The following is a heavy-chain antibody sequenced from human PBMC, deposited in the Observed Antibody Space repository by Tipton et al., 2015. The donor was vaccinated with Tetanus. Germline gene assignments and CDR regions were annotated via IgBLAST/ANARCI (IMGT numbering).Heavy chain of an antibody. CDR1: GYTFTHYG. D-gene: IGHD3/OR15-3a*01. V-gene: IGHV1-18*01. CDR2: ISPFNENV. Sequence: QLVQSGAEVKKPGASVKVSCKASGYTFTHYGVNWARQAPGQGLEWMGWISPFNENVNYAEKFQGRPTMTTDRSTATVYMDLRNLRSDDTAVYYCARGRGLGPHEYFEHWGQGTLVTVSS. CDR3: ARGRGLGPHEYFEH. J-gene: IGHJ5*02.